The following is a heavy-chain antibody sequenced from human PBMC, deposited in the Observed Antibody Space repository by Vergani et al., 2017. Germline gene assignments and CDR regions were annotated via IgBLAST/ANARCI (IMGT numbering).Heavy chain of an antibody. CDR2: IFSNDEK. CDR3: ARMTIASRYWYFDL. V-gene: IGHV2-26*01. CDR1: GFSLSNTRVG. D-gene: IGHD6-6*01. Sequence: QVTLQESGPVLVKPTETLTLTCTVSGFSLSNTRVGVSWIRQPPGKALEWLAHIFSNDEKSYNTSLKTRLTFSKDTSKSQVVLTMTNMDPVDTATYYCARMTIASRYWYFDLWGRGTLVTVSS. J-gene: IGHJ2*01.